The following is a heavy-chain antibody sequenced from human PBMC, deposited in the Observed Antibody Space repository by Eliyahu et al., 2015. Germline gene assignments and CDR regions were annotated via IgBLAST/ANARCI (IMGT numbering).Heavy chain of an antibody. Sequence: EVQLVESGGGLVQPGGSLRLSCTASGXTFXSYWLHWVRQAPGKGLVWVSRVNSDGRDTIYADSVRGRFTVSRDNAKNTLYLQMNSLRDDDTAVYYCARGGFDHAFDIWGQGTMVTVSS. CDR1: GXTFXSYW. D-gene: IGHD1-26*01. J-gene: IGHJ3*02. CDR3: ARGGFDHAFDI. CDR2: VNSDGRDT. V-gene: IGHV3-74*01.